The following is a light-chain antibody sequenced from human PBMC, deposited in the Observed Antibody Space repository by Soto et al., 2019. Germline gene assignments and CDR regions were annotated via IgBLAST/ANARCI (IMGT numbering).Light chain of an antibody. CDR3: SSYTTVSTYV. J-gene: IGLJ1*01. CDR2: DVR. Sequence: QSALDQPVSVTGSHGGGSTISCTGTSSDVGGYNYVSWYQQHPGKAPKRMIYDVRNRPSGVSNRFSGSKSVNTASLTISGLQAEDEADYYFSSYTTVSTYVFGTGTKVTVL. CDR1: SSDVGGYNY. V-gene: IGLV2-14*01.